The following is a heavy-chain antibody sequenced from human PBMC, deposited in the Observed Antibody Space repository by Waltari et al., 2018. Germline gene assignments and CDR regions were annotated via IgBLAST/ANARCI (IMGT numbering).Heavy chain of an antibody. D-gene: IGHD4-17*01. V-gene: IGHV3-23*01. J-gene: IGHJ4*02. CDR1: GLTFRFTFSSYA. CDR3: AKDETTVTTPFDY. CDR2: IDASGDST. Sequence: EVQLLESGGGLVQPGGSLRLSCAASGLTFRFTFSSYARSWVRQGPGKGLEWVSSIDASGDSTYYADSVKGRFTISRDNSKNTLYLQMNSLRAEDTAVYYCAKDETTVTTPFDYWGQGTLVTVSS.